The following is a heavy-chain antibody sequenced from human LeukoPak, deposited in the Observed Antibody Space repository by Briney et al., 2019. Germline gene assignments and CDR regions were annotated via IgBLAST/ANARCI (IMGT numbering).Heavy chain of an antibody. Sequence: GGSLRLSCAASGFTFSSYEMNWVRQAPGKGLEWVSYISSSGSTIYYADSVKGRFTISRDNAKDSLYLQMNSLRAEDTAVYYCARDPYYDILTGLPPYYYYGMTSGAKGPRSPSPQ. CDR1: GFTFSSYE. V-gene: IGHV3-48*03. CDR2: ISSSGSTI. J-gene: IGHJ6*04. D-gene: IGHD3-9*01. CDR3: ARDPYYDILTGLPPYYYYGMTS.